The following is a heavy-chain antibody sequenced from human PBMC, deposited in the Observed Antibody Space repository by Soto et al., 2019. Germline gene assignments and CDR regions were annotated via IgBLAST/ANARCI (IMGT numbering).Heavy chain of an antibody. D-gene: IGHD3-3*01. V-gene: IGHV1-8*01. Sequence: ASVKVSCKASGYTFTSYDINWVRQATGQGLEWMGWMNPNNGNTGYAQKFQGRVTMTRNTSISTAYMELSSLRSEDTAVYYCARAPLLRFLEWFPYKYYYYYMDVWGKGTTVTVSS. CDR1: GYTFTSYD. J-gene: IGHJ6*03. CDR2: MNPNNGNT. CDR3: ARAPLLRFLEWFPYKYYYYYMDV.